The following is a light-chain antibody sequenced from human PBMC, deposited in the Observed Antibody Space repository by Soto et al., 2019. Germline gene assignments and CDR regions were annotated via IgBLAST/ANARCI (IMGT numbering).Light chain of an antibody. V-gene: IGKV1-5*03. CDR3: QHYNDYSWT. Sequence: DIXMTQSXSTLSASVGDRVTITCRASQSISIWLAWYQQKPGRAPNLLIYGTSSLESGVPSRFSGSGSGTEFTLTISSLQPDDFATYYCQHYNDYSWTFGQGTKVEIK. J-gene: IGKJ1*01. CDR2: GTS. CDR1: QSISIW.